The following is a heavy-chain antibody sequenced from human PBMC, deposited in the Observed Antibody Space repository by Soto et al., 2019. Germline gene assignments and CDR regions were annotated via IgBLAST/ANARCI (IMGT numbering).Heavy chain of an antibody. CDR3: AKSDGQKYFDY. J-gene: IGHJ4*02. CDR2: IGSGGGT. V-gene: IGHV3-23*01. CDR1: GFTFSSYA. Sequence: EVQLLESGGGLVQPGKSLRLSCAASGFTFSSYAMSWVRQAPGKGLEWVSTIGSGGGTHYADSVKGRFIISRDISKNTLYLQMNSLRAEDTALYYCAKSDGQKYFDYWGQGPLVTVSS.